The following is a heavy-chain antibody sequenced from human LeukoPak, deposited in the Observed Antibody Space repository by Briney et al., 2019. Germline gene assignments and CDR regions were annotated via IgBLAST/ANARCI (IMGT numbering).Heavy chain of an antibody. Sequence: GGSLRLSCAASGFTFSSYEMNWVRQAPGKGLEWVSYISSSGSTIYYADSVKGRFTISRDNAKNSLYLQMNSLRAEDTAVYYCASVSGYYDSSGYFWRGAFDIWGQGTMVTVSS. CDR3: ASVSGYYDSSGYFWRGAFDI. V-gene: IGHV3-48*03. J-gene: IGHJ3*02. CDR2: ISSSGSTI. D-gene: IGHD3-22*01. CDR1: GFTFSSYE.